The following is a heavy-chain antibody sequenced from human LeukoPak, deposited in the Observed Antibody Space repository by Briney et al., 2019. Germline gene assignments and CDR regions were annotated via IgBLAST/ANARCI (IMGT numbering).Heavy chain of an antibody. V-gene: IGHV3-64*01. J-gene: IGHJ5*02. CDR1: GFTFSRYA. D-gene: IGHD4-17*01. Sequence: GGSLRLSCAVSGFTFSRYAMHWVRQAAGQGLEYVSAISSNGGSTYYANSVKGRFTISSDNSKNTMYLQMGSLRAEDMAVYYCAREGDYEAGGAWGQGTLVTVSS. CDR3: AREGDYEAGGA. CDR2: ISSNGGST.